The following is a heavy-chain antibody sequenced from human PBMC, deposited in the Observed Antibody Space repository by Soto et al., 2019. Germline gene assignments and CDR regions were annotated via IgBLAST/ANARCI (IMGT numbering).Heavy chain of an antibody. D-gene: IGHD2-8*01. CDR3: ARDMLRSINHGFDP. CDR1: GYTFTSYA. V-gene: IGHV1-3*01. Sequence: ASVKVSCKASGYTFTSYAMHWVRQAPGQRLEWMGWINAGNGNTKYSQKFQGRVTITRDTSASTAYMELSSLRSEDTAVYYCARDMLRSINHGFDPWGQGTLVTVSS. J-gene: IGHJ5*02. CDR2: INAGNGNT.